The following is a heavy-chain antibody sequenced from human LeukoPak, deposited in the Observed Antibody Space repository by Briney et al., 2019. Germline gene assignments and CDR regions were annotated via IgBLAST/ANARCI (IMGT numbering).Heavy chain of an antibody. V-gene: IGHV1-46*01. J-gene: IGHJ4*02. CDR1: GYTFTSYY. CDR2: INPSGGST. D-gene: IGHD6-13*01. CDR3: ARDLFIATSGEGPGY. Sequence: ASVKVSCKASGYTFTSYYIHWVRQAPGQGLEWMGIINPSGGSTTYAQKFQDRVTMTGDTSTSTVYMELSSLRSEDTAVYYCARDLFIATSGEGPGYWGQGTLVAVSS.